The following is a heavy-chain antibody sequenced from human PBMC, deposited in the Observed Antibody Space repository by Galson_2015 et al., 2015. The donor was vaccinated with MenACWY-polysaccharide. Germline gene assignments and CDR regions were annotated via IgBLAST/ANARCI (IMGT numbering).Heavy chain of an antibody. CDR2: INRTTDGGTV. Sequence: SLRLSCAASGFTFSSASMNWVRQAPGQGLEWVGRINRTTDGGTVGYAAPVRGRFTVSRDDSKNKLYLQMNSLRTEDTAVYYCGYSSGTYYNFWGQGTLVTVSS. CDR3: GYSSGTYYNF. D-gene: IGHD3-10*01. J-gene: IGHJ4*02. V-gene: IGHV3-15*01. CDR1: GFTFSSAS.